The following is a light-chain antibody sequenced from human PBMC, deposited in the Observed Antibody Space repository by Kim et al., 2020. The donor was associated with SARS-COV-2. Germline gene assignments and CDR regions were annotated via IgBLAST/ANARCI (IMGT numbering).Light chain of an antibody. J-gene: IGKJ3*01. CDR3: QQYNVWPFT. CDR2: GAS. V-gene: IGKV3-15*01. Sequence: VSPVDTATLSCRASQVVSSNLAWYQQKPGQAPRLLIHGASTRATGIPARFSGSGSGTEYTLTISRLQSEDFAVYYCQQYNVWPFTFGPGTKVDIK. CDR1: QVVSSN.